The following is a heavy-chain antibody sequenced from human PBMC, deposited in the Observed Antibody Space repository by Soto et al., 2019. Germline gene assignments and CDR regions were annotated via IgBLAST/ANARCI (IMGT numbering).Heavy chain of an antibody. CDR1: GFTVSNNY. Sequence: HPGGSLRLSCAASGFTVSNNYMSWLRQAPGKGLEWVSTIYSGGNTYYADSVMGRFTISRDNSKNTVYVQMNSLRAEDTAVYYCARDANSPRHFGFWGQGTLVTVSS. CDR3: ARDANSPRHFGF. CDR2: IYSGGNT. J-gene: IGHJ4*02. D-gene: IGHD1-26*01. V-gene: IGHV3-53*01.